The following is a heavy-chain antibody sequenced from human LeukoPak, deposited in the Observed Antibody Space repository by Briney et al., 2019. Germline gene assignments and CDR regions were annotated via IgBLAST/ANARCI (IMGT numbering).Heavy chain of an antibody. CDR2: ISWNSGSI. Sequence: GRSLRLSCAASGFTFDDYAMHWVRQAPGKGLEWVSGISWNSGSIGYADSVKGRFTISRDNAKNSLYLQMNSLRAEDMALYYCAKGKESAVAGYYFDYWGQATLVTVSS. J-gene: IGHJ4*02. CDR1: GFTFDDYA. V-gene: IGHV3-9*03. CDR3: AKGKESAVAGYYFDY. D-gene: IGHD6-19*01.